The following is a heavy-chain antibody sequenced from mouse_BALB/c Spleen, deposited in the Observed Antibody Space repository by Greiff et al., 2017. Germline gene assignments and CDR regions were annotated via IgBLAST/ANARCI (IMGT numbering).Heavy chain of an antibody. CDR1: GFTFSSYG. CDR2: INSNGGST. J-gene: IGHJ2*01. Sequence: EVMLVASGGGLVQPGGSLKLSCAASGFTFSSYGMSWVRQTPDKRLELVATINSNGGSTYYPDSVKGRFTISRDNAKNTLYLQMSSLKSEDTAMYYCARDGLGRGDYWGQGTTLTVFS. CDR3: ARDGLGRGDY. D-gene: IGHD3-3*01. V-gene: IGHV5-6-3*01.